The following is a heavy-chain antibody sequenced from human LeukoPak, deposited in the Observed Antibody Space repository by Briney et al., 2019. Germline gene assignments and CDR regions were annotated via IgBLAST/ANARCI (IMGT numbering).Heavy chain of an antibody. Sequence: GESLRISCTGSGYSFTYWITWVRQMPGKGLEWMGTIDPGYSNMKNYNPSLEGHVTISVDKSINTVYLQWSSLKASDSAMYYCATGSSGGYSHWGQETLVTVSS. D-gene: IGHD3-10*01. CDR2: IDPGYSNM. J-gene: IGHJ4*02. CDR3: ATGSSGGYSH. V-gene: IGHV5-10-1*01. CDR1: GYSFTYW.